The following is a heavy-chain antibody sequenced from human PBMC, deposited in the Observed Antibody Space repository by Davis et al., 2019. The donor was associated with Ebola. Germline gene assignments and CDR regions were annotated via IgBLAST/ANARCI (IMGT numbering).Heavy chain of an antibody. CDR3: ASGTTVTTGFDN. V-gene: IGHV1-2*06. D-gene: IGHD4-17*01. J-gene: IGHJ4*02. CDR1: GYTFTGYY. CDR2: INPNSGGT. Sequence: AASVKVSCKASGYTFTGYYMHWVRQAPGQGLEWMGRINPNSGGTNYAQRFQGRVTMTRDTSISTAYMELSRLTSDDTAVYYCASGTTVTTGFDNWGQGTLVTVSP.